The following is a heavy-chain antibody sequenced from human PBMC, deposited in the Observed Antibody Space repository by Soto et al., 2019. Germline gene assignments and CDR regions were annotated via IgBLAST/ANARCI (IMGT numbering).Heavy chain of an antibody. CDR1: GYTFTSYY. D-gene: IGHD6-19*01. CDR2: INPSGGST. CDR3: ARVSSGWPGVWYLDY. Sequence: ASVKVSCKASGYTFTSYYMHWVRQAPGQGLEWMGIINPSGGSTSYAQKFQGRVTMTRDTSTSTVYMELSSLRSEDTAVYYCARVSSGWPGVWYLDYWGQGTLVTVSS. J-gene: IGHJ4*02. V-gene: IGHV1-46*03.